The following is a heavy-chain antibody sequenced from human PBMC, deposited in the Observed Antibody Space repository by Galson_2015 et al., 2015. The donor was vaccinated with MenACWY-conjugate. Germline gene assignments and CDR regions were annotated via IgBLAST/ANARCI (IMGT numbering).Heavy chain of an antibody. CDR2: ISGSGGST. D-gene: IGHD6-13*01. CDR3: AKDQGSTWYGNWIEP. CDR1: GFTFSSYA. J-gene: IGHJ5*02. Sequence: SLRLSCAASGFTFSSYAMSWVRQAPGKGPEWVSSISGSGGSTYYADSVKGRFTISRENSKNMVYLQINSLRAEDTAVYYCAKDQGSTWYGNWIEPWGQGTLVTASS. V-gene: IGHV3-23*01.